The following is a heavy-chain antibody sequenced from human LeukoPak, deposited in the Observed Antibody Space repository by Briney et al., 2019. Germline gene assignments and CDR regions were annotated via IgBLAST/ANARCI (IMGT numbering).Heavy chain of an antibody. CDR1: GFTFSSYG. J-gene: IGHJ4*02. CDR3: AKGRWLQAQHDY. D-gene: IGHD5-24*01. CDR2: IRYDGSNK. V-gene: IGHV3-30*02. Sequence: PGGSLRLSCAASGFTFSSYGMHWVRQAPGKGLEWVAFIRYDGSNKYYADSVKGRFTISRDNSKNTLYLQMNSLRAEDTAVYYCAKGRWLQAQHDYWGQGTLVTVSS.